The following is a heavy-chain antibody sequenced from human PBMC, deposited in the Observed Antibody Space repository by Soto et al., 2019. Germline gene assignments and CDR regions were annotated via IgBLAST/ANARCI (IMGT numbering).Heavy chain of an antibody. Sequence: GGSLRLSCAASGFTFSSYGMHWVRQAPGKGLEWVAVIWYDGSNKYYADSVEGRFTISRDNSKNTLYLQMNSLRAEDTAVYYCARDSGWYYFDYWGQGTLVTVSS. D-gene: IGHD6-19*01. CDR2: IWYDGSNK. CDR1: GFTFSSYG. CDR3: ARDSGWYYFDY. J-gene: IGHJ4*02. V-gene: IGHV3-33*01.